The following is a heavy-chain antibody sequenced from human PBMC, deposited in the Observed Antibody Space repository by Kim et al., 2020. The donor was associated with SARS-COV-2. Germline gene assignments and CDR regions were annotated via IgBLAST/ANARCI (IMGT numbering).Heavy chain of an antibody. V-gene: IGHV1-2*06. Sequence: ASVKVSCKASGYTFTAYYMHWVRQAPGQGLEWMGRINPNSGDTNYPQKFQGRVTMTRDTSITTAYMELSNLRSDDTAVYYCAREVDVAIGRFLDYWGQGTLVTVSS. J-gene: IGHJ4*02. CDR2: INPNSGDT. CDR3: AREVDVAIGRFLDY. CDR1: GYTFTAYY. D-gene: IGHD5-12*01.